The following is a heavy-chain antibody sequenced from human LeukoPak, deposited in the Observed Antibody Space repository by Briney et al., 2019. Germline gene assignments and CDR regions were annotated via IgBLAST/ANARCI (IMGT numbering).Heavy chain of an antibody. CDR2: ISSSGSTI. V-gene: IGHV3-48*03. CDR3: ARAGSDIVVVVAAKEGMDV. D-gene: IGHD2-15*01. Sequence: GGSLRLSCAASAFTFSSYEMNWVRQAPGKGLEWVSYISSSGSTIYYADSVKGRFTISRDNAKNSLYLQMNSLRAEDTAVYYCARAGSDIVVVVAAKEGMDVWGQGTTVTVSS. CDR1: AFTFSSYE. J-gene: IGHJ6*02.